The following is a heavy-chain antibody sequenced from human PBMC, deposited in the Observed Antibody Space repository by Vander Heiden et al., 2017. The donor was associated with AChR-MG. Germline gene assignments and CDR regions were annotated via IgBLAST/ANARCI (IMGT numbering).Heavy chain of an antibody. Sequence: QVQLQPWGAGLLKPSETLSLTCAVYGGSFSGYYWSWIRQPPGKGLEWIGEINHSGSTNYNPSLKSRVTISVDTSKNQFSRKLSSVTAADTAVYYCARLSRMITFGGVIVRDYGMDVWGQGTTVTVSS. CDR3: ARLSRMITFGGVIVRDYGMDV. D-gene: IGHD3-16*02. J-gene: IGHJ6*02. V-gene: IGHV4-34*01. CDR1: GGSFSGYY. CDR2: INHSGST.